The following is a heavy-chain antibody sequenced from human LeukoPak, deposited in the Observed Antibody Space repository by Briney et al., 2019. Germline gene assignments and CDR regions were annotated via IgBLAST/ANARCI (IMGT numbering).Heavy chain of an antibody. J-gene: IGHJ4*02. D-gene: IGHD3-22*01. Sequence: GGSLRLSCAASGFTFDYYDMSWVRQAPGKGLEWVSNINWNGGSANYADSVKGRFTISRDNAKNSLYLQMNSLKDEDTALYYCARGLMGGYPRFDYWGQGNLVTVSS. CDR1: GFTFDYYD. V-gene: IGHV3-20*04. CDR2: INWNGGSA. CDR3: ARGLMGGYPRFDY.